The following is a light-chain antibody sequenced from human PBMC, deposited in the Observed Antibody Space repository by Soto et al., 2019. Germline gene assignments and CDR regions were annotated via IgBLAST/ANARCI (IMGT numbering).Light chain of an antibody. CDR3: SSYTCSSAGV. CDR1: SSDVGGYNF. V-gene: IGLV2-14*01. J-gene: IGLJ1*01. Sequence: QSALTQPASVSGSPGQSITISCTGTSSDVGGYNFVSWYQQHPGKAPKLMIYDVSNRPSGVSYRFSGPKSGNTASLTISGLQGEDEADYYCSSYTCSSAGVFGTGTKLTVL. CDR2: DVS.